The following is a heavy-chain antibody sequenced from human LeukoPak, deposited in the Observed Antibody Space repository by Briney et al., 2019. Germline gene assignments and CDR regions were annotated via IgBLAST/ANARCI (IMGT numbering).Heavy chain of an antibody. CDR2: ISTSGSTI. D-gene: IGHD3-22*01. J-gene: IGHJ4*02. CDR3: SRAPAHYYDSSDYYYVGESYFDY. V-gene: IGHV3-48*03. Sequence: PGGSLRLSCAASGFTFSSYEMNWVRQAPGKGLDWVSYISTSGSTIYYADSVKGRFTISRDNAKNSLYLQMNSLRAEDTAVYYCSRAPAHYYDSSDYYYVGESYFDYWGQGTLVTVSS. CDR1: GFTFSSYE.